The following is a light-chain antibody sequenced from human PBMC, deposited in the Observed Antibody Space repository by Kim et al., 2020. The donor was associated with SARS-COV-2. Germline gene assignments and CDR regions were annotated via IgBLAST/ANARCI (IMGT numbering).Light chain of an antibody. CDR1: SSDVGGYNY. CDR3: SSYTSSSTWV. CDR2: DVS. Sequence: GHSTTISFPGTSSDVGGYNYVYWYQQHPGKAPKLMIYDVSKRPSGVSNRFSGSKSGNTASLTISGLQAEDEADYYCSSYTSSSTWVFGGGTQLTVL. V-gene: IGLV2-14*04. J-gene: IGLJ3*02.